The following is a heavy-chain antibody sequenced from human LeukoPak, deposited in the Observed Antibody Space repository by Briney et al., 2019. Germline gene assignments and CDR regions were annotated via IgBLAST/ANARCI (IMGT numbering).Heavy chain of an antibody. CDR2: INPNSGGT. CDR3: ARAPSSSGGLRLGFY. V-gene: IGHV1-2*02. CDR1: GYTFTGYY. J-gene: IGHJ4*02. D-gene: IGHD6-13*01. Sequence: ASVTVSCMASGYTFTGYYMHWVRQAPGQGLEWMGWINPNSGGTNYAQKFQGRVTMTRDTSISTAYMELSRLRSDDTAVYYCARAPSSSGGLRLGFYWGQGTLVTVSS.